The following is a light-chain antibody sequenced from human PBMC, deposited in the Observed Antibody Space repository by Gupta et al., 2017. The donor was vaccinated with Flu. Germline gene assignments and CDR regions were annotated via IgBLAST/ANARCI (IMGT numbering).Light chain of an antibody. CDR2: WAS. Sequence: DIVMTQSADSLAVSLGERATINCKSSQSVLHSPNNKNYLAWYQQKPGQPPKLLIYWASTRESGVPDRFSGSGSGTNFTLTISSLQAEDVAVYHCQQYYNTFPHSFGQGTKLEIK. V-gene: IGKV4-1*01. CDR3: QQYYNTFPHS. CDR1: QSVLHSPNNKNY. J-gene: IGKJ2*03.